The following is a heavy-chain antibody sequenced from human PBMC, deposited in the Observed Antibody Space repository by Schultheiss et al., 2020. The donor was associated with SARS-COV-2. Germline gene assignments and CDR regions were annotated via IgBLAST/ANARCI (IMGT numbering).Heavy chain of an antibody. D-gene: IGHD1-20*01. CDR2: ISYDGSNK. J-gene: IGHJ4*02. CDR1: GFTFSSYA. Sequence: GGSLRLSCAASGFTFSSYAMHWVRQAPGKGLEWVAVISYDGSNKYYADSVKGRFTISRDNSKNTLYLQMNSLRDEDTAVYYCARTYNWNRFDSWGQGTLVTVSS. CDR3: ARTYNWNRFDS. V-gene: IGHV3-30*07.